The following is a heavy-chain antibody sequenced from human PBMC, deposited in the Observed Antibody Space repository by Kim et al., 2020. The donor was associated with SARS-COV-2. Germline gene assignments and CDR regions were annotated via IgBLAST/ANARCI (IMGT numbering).Heavy chain of an antibody. Sequence: SVKVSCKASGGTFSSYAISWVRQAPGQGLEWMGGIIPIFGTANYAQKFQGRVTITADESTSTAYMELSSLRSEDTAVYYCARDPGGLYSSSWYYYYGMDVWGQGTTVTVSS. J-gene: IGHJ6*02. D-gene: IGHD6-13*01. V-gene: IGHV1-69*13. CDR3: ARDPGGLYSSSWYYYYGMDV. CDR1: GGTFSSYA. CDR2: IIPIFGTA.